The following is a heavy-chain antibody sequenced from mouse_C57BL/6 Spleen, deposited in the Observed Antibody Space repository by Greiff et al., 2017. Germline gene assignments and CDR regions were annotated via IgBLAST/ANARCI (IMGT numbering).Heavy chain of an antibody. CDR3: ARTHYYGSSPFDY. CDR1: GYAFTNYL. CDR2: INPGSGGT. J-gene: IGHJ2*01. D-gene: IGHD1-1*01. V-gene: IGHV1-54*01. Sequence: VQLQQSGAELVRPGTSVKVSCKASGYAFTNYLIEWVKQRPGQGLEWIGVINPGSGGTNYNEKFKGKATLTADKSSSTAYMQLSSLTSEDSAVYFCARTHYYGSSPFDYWGQGTTLTVSS.